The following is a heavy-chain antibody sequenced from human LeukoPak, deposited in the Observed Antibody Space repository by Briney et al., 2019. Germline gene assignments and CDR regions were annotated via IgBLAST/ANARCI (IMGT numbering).Heavy chain of an antibody. CDR2: ISAYNGNT. CDR1: GYTFTSYG. V-gene: IGHV1-18*01. D-gene: IGHD3-3*01. J-gene: IGHJ4*02. Sequence: ASVKVSCKASGYTFTSYGISWVRQAPGQGLEWMGWISAYNGNTNYAQKLQGRVTMTTDTSTSTAYMELRSLRSDDTAVYYCARESYDFWSGYPYYFDYWGQGTLVTVSS. CDR3: ARESYDFWSGYPYYFDY.